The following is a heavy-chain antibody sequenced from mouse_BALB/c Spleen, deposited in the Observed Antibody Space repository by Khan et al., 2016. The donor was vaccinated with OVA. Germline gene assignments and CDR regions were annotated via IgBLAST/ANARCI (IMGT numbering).Heavy chain of an antibody. J-gene: IGHJ4*01. CDR2: ISYSGST. D-gene: IGHD2-3*01. CDR3: ARDGSRYNYAMDY. V-gene: IGHV3-2*02. CDR1: GYSITSDYA. Sequence: EVQLQESGPGLVKPSQSLSLTCTVTGYSITSDYAWNWIRQFPGNKLEWMGYISYSGSTKYNPSLKSRISITRDTSKNQFFLQLNSCTTEDTATYYCARDGSRYNYAMDYWGQGTSVTVSS.